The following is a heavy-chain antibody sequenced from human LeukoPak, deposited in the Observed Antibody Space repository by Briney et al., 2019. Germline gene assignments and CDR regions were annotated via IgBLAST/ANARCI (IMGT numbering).Heavy chain of an antibody. J-gene: IGHJ3*02. D-gene: IGHD1-26*01. CDR1: GFTFSSYW. Sequence: GGSLRLSCAVSGFTFSSYWMSWVRQAPGKGLEWVANIKQDGSEKYYLDFVKGRFTISRDNAKNSVYLQMNSLRAEDTALYYCARGSGSYIFCAFDIWGQGTMVTVSS. CDR3: ARGSGSYIFCAFDI. CDR2: IKQDGSEK. V-gene: IGHV3-7*03.